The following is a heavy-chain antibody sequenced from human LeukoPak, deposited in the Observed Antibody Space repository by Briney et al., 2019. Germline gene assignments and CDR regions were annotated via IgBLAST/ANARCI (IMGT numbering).Heavy chain of an antibody. V-gene: IGHV3-21*01. Sequence: PGGSLRLSCAASGFTFSSYSMNWVRQAPGKGLEWVSSISSSSSYIYYADSVKGRFNISRDNAKNSLYLQMNSLRAEDTAVYYCARDRGTYYDFWSGYYTGPPARVVLDVWGKGTTVTVSS. J-gene: IGHJ6*04. D-gene: IGHD3-3*01. CDR1: GFTFSSYS. CDR2: ISSSSSYI. CDR3: ARDRGTYYDFWSGYYTGPPARVVLDV.